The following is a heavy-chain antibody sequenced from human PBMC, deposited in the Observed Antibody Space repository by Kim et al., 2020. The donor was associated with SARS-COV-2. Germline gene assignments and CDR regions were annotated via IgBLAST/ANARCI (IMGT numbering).Heavy chain of an antibody. D-gene: IGHD3-10*01. J-gene: IGHJ6*02. CDR3: ARVSVMVRGVTIKSLSGMDV. Sequence: GRFTISRDKSQNTLFLQMNSLRAEDTAIYYCARVSVMVRGVTIKSLSGMDVWGQGTTVTVSS. V-gene: IGHV3-23*01.